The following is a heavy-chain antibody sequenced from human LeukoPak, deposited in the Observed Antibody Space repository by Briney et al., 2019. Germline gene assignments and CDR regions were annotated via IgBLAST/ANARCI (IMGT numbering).Heavy chain of an antibody. D-gene: IGHD6-25*01. J-gene: IGHJ4*02. CDR2: ISSNGGST. CDR3: ARESPYSSGFDY. Sequence: GGSLRLSCAASGFTFSSYAMHWVRQAPGKGLEYVSAISSNGGSTYYANSVKGRFTISRDNSKNTLYLQMGSLRAEDMAVYCCARESPYSSGFDYWGQGTLVTVSS. CDR1: GFTFSSYA. V-gene: IGHV3-64*01.